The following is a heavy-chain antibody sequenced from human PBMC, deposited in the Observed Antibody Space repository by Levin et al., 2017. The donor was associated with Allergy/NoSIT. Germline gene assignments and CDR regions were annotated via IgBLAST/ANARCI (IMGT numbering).Heavy chain of an antibody. CDR3: ARSYYDSRGYSTVDY. Sequence: GGSLRLSCAASGFTFSTHTMSWVRQAPGKGLDWVSSMSSSSTYIYYADSVKGRFTISRDNAKNSLYLQMNSLRAEDTAMYYCARSYYDSRGYSTVDYWGQGTLVTVSS. CDR1: GFTFSTHT. CDR2: MSSSSTYI. D-gene: IGHD3-22*01. J-gene: IGHJ4*02. V-gene: IGHV3-21*01.